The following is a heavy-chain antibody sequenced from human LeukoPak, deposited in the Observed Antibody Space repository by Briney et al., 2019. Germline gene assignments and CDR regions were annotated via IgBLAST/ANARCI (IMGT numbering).Heavy chain of an antibody. V-gene: IGHV3-11*01. Sequence: PGGSLRLSCAASGFTFSDYYMSWIRQAPGKGLEWISYICDSGRTIYYADSVKGRFTISRDNAKNSVYLQMNNLGAEDAAVYYCARDRLGDYDHSGYYDKWGQGTLVPVSS. CDR3: ARDRLGDYDHSGYYDK. CDR1: GFTFSDYY. D-gene: IGHD3-22*01. CDR2: ICDSGRTI. J-gene: IGHJ4*02.